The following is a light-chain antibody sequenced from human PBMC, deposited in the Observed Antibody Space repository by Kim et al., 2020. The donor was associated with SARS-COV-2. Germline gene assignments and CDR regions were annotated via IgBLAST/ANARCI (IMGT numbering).Light chain of an antibody. V-gene: IGKV1-12*02. J-gene: IGKJ2*01. Sequence: DIQMTQSPSSVSASVGDRVTITCRASQGISNWLAWYRHKPGNAPELLISGASNLQYGVPSRFTGRGSGTDFTLNISSLQPADSATLLCPQVHIFPYTCGRGNELEI. CDR3: PQVHIFPYT. CDR1: QGISNW. CDR2: GAS.